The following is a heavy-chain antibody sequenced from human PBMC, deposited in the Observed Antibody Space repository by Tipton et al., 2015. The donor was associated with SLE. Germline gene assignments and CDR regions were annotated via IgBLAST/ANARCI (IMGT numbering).Heavy chain of an antibody. CDR3: ARDLGDSSGYSMWFDP. Sequence: TLSLTCTVSGGSISSHYWSWIRQPPWKGLEWIGYTYYSGGTNYNPSLKSRVTISVDTSKNQFSLKLSSVTAADTAVYYCARDLGDSSGYSMWFDPWGQGTLVTVSS. CDR2: TYYSGGT. CDR1: GGSISSHY. D-gene: IGHD3-22*01. V-gene: IGHV4-59*11. J-gene: IGHJ5*02.